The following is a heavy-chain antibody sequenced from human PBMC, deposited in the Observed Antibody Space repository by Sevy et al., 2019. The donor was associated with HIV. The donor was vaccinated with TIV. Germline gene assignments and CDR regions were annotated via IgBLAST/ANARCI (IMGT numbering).Heavy chain of an antibody. D-gene: IGHD1-26*01. CDR2: IKQDGSEK. V-gene: IGHV3-7*03. CDR1: GFIFRSYW. Sequence: GGSLRLSCAASGFIFRSYWMTWVRQAPGKGLEWVANIKQDGSEKYYVDSVKGLFTISRDNTKNSHYQLMNSLRAEDTAMYYCARDPASSGGDYWGQGTLVTVSS. CDR3: ARDPASSGGDY. J-gene: IGHJ4*02.